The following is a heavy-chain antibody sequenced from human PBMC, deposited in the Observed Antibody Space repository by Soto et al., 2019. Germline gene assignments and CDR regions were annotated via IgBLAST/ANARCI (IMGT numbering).Heavy chain of an antibody. CDR2: IWYDGSNK. V-gene: IGHV3-33*01. D-gene: IGHD3-22*01. CDR3: ARAGYYYDSSGAGY. J-gene: IGHJ4*02. Sequence: ESGGGVVQPGRSLRLSCAASGFTFSSYGMHWVRQAPGKGLEWVAVIWYDGSNKYYADSVKGRFTISRDNSKNTLYLQMNSLRAEDTAVYYCARAGYYYDSSGAGYWGQGTLVTVSS. CDR1: GFTFSSYG.